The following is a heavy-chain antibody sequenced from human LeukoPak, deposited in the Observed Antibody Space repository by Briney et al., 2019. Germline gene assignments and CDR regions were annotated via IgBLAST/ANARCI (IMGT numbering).Heavy chain of an antibody. Sequence: GGSLRLSCAASGFTFSSYAMSWVRQAPGKGLEWVSAISGSGGSTYYADSVKGRFTISRDSAKNSLYLQMNSLRAEDTAVYYCARGFRYCSGGSCYGAYWGQGTLVTVSS. J-gene: IGHJ4*02. CDR1: GFTFSSYA. CDR3: ARGFRYCSGGSCYGAY. CDR2: ISGSGGST. V-gene: IGHV3-23*01. D-gene: IGHD2-15*01.